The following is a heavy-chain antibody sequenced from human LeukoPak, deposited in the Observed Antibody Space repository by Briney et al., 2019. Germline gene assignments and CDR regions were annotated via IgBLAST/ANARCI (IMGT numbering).Heavy chain of an antibody. CDR2: IWYDGSNK. CDR3: GRLVGDSKEGSFDY. J-gene: IGHJ4*02. Sequence: PGGSLRLSCAASGFTFSSYDMHWVRQAPGKGLEWVALIWYDGSNKYYADSVRGRFTISRDNSKNTLYLQMNSLRAEDTAVYYCGRLVGDSKEGSFDYWGQGTLVTVSS. V-gene: IGHV3-33*01. D-gene: IGHD2-21*01. CDR1: GFTFSSYD.